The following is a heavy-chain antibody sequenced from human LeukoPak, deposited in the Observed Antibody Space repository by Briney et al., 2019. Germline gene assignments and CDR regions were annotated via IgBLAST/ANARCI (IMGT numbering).Heavy chain of an antibody. CDR1: GGTFSSYA. J-gene: IGHJ3*02. D-gene: IGHD6-25*01. Sequence: ASVKVSCKASGGTFSSYAISWVRQAPGQGLEWMGRIIPILGIANYAQRFQGRVTITADKSTSTAYMELSSLRSEDTAVYYCASLDPAHMKAADKTQDAFDIWGQGTMVTVSS. CDR2: IIPILGIA. V-gene: IGHV1-69*04. CDR3: ASLDPAHMKAADKTQDAFDI.